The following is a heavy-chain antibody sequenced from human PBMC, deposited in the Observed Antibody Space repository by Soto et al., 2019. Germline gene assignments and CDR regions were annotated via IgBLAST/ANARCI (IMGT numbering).Heavy chain of an antibody. J-gene: IGHJ6*02. CDR1: GFTFSSYA. D-gene: IGHD3-3*01. Sequence: PGGSLRLSCAASGFTFSSYAMHWVRQAPGKGLEWVAVIWYDGSNKYYADSVKGRFTISRDNSKNTLYLQMNSLRAEDTAVYYCAREGFWSGYYSSYYYYGMDVWGQGTTVTVSS. CDR2: IWYDGSNK. CDR3: AREGFWSGYYSSYYYYGMDV. V-gene: IGHV3-33*08.